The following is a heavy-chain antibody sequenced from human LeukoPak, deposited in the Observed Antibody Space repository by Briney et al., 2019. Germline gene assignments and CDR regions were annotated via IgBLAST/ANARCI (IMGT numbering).Heavy chain of an antibody. CDR2: ISGSGGST. CDR1: GFTFNSYA. V-gene: IGHV3-23*01. D-gene: IGHD1-26*01. CDR3: AKDREWEPYYFDY. J-gene: IGHJ4*02. Sequence: GGSLRLSCAASGFTFNSYAMSWVRQAPGKGLEWVSAISGSGGSTYYADSVKGRFTISRDNSKNTLYLQMNSLRAEDTAVYYCAKDREWEPYYFDYWGQGTLVTVSS.